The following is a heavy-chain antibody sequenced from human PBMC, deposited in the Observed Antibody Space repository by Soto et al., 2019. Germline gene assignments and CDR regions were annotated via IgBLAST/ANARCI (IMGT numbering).Heavy chain of an antibody. CDR3: ARDIGEMSDV. CDR1: GFTFSSYW. D-gene: IGHD3-10*01. CDR2: IKRDGSEK. Sequence: PGGSLRLSCAASGFTFSSYWMTWVRQAPGKGLDWVANIKRDGSEKYYVDSVKGRFTISRDNAKNSLYLQMNSLRAEDTAVYYCARDIGEMSDVWGQGTQVTVSS. J-gene: IGHJ4*02. V-gene: IGHV3-7*01.